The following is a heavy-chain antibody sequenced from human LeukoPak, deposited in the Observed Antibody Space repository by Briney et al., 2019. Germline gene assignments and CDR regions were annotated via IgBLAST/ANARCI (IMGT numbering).Heavy chain of an antibody. CDR3: ARRVVLTAYDY. D-gene: IGHD3-9*01. Sequence: ASVKVSCKASGYTFTGYYMHWVRQAPGQGLEWMGWINPNSGGTKYAQKFQGRVTMTRDTSISTAYMEVGRLTSDDTAVYYCARRVVLTAYDYWGQGTLVTVSS. V-gene: IGHV1-2*02. CDR2: INPNSGGT. CDR1: GYTFTGYY. J-gene: IGHJ4*02.